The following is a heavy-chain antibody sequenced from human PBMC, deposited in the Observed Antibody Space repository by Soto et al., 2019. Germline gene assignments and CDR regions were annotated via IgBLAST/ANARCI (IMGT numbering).Heavy chain of an antibody. CDR1: GYTFTTYW. J-gene: IGHJ4*02. CDR2: IFPSDSDT. V-gene: IGHV5-51*01. Sequence: GESLKISCQGSGYTFTTYWIGWVRQMPGKGLEWMGIIFPSDSDTRYSPSFQGQVTISADKSISTAYLQWSSLKASDTAVYYCARSGYSGYGFDYWGQGTLVTVSS. CDR3: ARSGYSGYGFDY. D-gene: IGHD5-12*01.